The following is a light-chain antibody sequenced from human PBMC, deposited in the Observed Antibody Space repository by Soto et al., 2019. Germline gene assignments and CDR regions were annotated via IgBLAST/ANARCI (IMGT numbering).Light chain of an antibody. Sequence: QSVLTQPPSVSAAPGQKVTISCSGSSSNIGSNYVSWYQQLPGTAPKLLIYENNKRPSGIPDRFSGSKSGTSATLDITALQTGDEADYYCGAWDSSLMGVVFGGGTKVTVL. CDR1: SSNIGSNY. J-gene: IGLJ2*01. CDR3: GAWDSSLMGVV. CDR2: ENN. V-gene: IGLV1-51*01.